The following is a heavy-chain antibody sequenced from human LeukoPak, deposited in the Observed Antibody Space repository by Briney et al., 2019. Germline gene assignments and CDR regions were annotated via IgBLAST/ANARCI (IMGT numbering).Heavy chain of an antibody. D-gene: IGHD3-22*01. J-gene: IGHJ4*02. CDR2: ISGSGAST. V-gene: IGHV3-23*01. Sequence: GGSLRLSCAASGFTFSNYAMSWVRQAPGKGLEWVSLISGSGASTYYPDSVKGRFTISRDNSKNTLYLQMNSLRAEDTAVYYCAKSQLHYDSSGHDYWGRGTLVTVSS. CDR3: AKSQLHYDSSGHDY. CDR1: GFTFSNYA.